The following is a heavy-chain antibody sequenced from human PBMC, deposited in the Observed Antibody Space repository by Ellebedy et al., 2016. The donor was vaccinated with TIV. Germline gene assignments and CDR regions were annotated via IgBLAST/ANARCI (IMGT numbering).Heavy chain of an antibody. Sequence: PGGSLRLSCEVYGFTYDIFWMSWVRQAPGKGLEWVDNIENDGTDKYYVDSVKGRFTISRVNARNSLYLKMTSLRAEDTAVYYCARDNWNGLASAYWGQGTLVTVSS. D-gene: IGHD1-20*01. CDR2: IENDGTDK. CDR3: ARDNWNGLASAY. CDR1: GFTYDIFW. J-gene: IGHJ4*02. V-gene: IGHV3-7*04.